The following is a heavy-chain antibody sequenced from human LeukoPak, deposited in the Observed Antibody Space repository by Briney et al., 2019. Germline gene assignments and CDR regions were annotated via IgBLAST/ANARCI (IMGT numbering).Heavy chain of an antibody. V-gene: IGHV3-48*03. CDR1: GFSFSNFE. D-gene: IGHD4-23*01. CDR2: ISASGTNT. J-gene: IGHJ4*02. Sequence: PGGSLRLSCAASGFSFSNFEMNWVRQAPGKGLEWVSYISASGTNTFYADSVRGRFTISRDNAKNSLYLHMNSLRAEDTAVYYCARDYGGSSPFDYWGQGTLVTVSS. CDR3: ARDYGGSSPFDY.